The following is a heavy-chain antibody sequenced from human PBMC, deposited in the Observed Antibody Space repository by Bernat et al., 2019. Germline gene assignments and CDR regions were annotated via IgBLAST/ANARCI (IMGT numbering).Heavy chain of an antibody. D-gene: IGHD5-12*01. CDR1: GYTFTSYG. Sequence: QVQLVQSGAEVKKPGASVKVSCKASGYTFTSYGINWVRQAPGQGLEWMGWISPYNGYTHSAQNLQGRVTLTTDTRTSTAYMELRSLRSDDTAVYYCARGGSGYDRWLDPWGQGTLVTVSS. V-gene: IGHV1-18*01. CDR2: ISPYNGYT. J-gene: IGHJ5*02. CDR3: ARGGSGYDRWLDP.